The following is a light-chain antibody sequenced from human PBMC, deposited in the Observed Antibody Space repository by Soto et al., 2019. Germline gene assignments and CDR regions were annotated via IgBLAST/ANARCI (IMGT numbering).Light chain of an antibody. Sequence: EIVLTQSPATLSVSPGERVTLSCRASESLSYFLAWYQHKPGQSPRLLIYGVSTRAAGVPSRFSGGGSATDFTLTISSLQSEDFAVYYCQSYNDWPFAFGQGTKLEI. J-gene: IGKJ2*01. CDR2: GVS. CDR3: QSYNDWPFA. V-gene: IGKV3-15*01. CDR1: ESLSYF.